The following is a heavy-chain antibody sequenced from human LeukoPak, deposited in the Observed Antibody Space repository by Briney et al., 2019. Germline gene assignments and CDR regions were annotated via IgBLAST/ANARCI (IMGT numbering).Heavy chain of an antibody. Sequence: PGGSLRLSCAASGFTFSSYWMSWVRQAPGKGLEWVANIKQDGSEKYYVDSVKGRFTISRDNAKNSLYLQMNSLRAEDTAVYYCARDRALYYDFWSGYSRAEYFQHWGQGTLVTVSS. J-gene: IGHJ1*01. CDR3: ARDRALYYDFWSGYSRAEYFQH. CDR2: IKQDGSEK. D-gene: IGHD3-3*01. V-gene: IGHV3-7*01. CDR1: GFTFSSYW.